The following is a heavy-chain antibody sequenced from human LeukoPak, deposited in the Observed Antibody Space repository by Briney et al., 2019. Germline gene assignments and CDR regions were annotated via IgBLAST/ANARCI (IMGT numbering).Heavy chain of an antibody. D-gene: IGHD3-3*01. V-gene: IGHV3-9*01. CDR3: ARVYQGVAIFDGIDY. CDR1: GFTFDDYA. CDR2: LNWNSGGI. Sequence: GGSLRLSCAASGFTFDDYAMHWVRQAPGKGLEWVSGLNWNSGGIVYADSVKGRFTISRDNAKGSLYLQMNSLRAEDTAVYYCARVYQGVAIFDGIDYWGQGTLVTVSS. J-gene: IGHJ4*02.